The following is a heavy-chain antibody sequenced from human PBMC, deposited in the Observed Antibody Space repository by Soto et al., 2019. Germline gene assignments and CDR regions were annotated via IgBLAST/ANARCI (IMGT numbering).Heavy chain of an antibody. CDR3: TSGYYDSSGPPALYYYGMXV. CDR2: IRSKANSYAT. Sequence: GGSLILSCAASGFTFIGSAMHWVRQASGKGLEWVGRIRSKANSYATAYAASVKGRFTISRDDSKNTAYLQMNSLKTEDTAVYYCTSGYYDSSGPPALYYYGMXVWGQGTTVXVSS. V-gene: IGHV3-73*01. D-gene: IGHD3-22*01. CDR1: GFTFIGSA. J-gene: IGHJ6*02.